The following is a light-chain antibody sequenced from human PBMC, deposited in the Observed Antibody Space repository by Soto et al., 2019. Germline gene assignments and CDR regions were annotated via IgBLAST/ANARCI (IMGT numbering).Light chain of an antibody. J-gene: IGLJ1*01. V-gene: IGLV2-11*01. CDR2: EVF. Sequence: QSVLTQPRSVSGSPGQSVTISCTGTSSDVGGFDYVSWYQQHPGKAPKLVIYEVFKRPSGVPDRFSASKSGNTASLTISGLQAEDEADYYCCSYAGRYKFVFGTATKLTVL. CDR1: SSDVGGFDY. CDR3: CSYAGRYKFV.